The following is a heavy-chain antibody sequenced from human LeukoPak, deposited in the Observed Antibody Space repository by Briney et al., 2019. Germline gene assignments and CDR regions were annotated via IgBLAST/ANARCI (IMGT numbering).Heavy chain of an antibody. J-gene: IGHJ4*02. V-gene: IGHV1-46*01. CDR2: INPSGGST. CDR3: ARASANPQFHTGGED. CDR1: GYTFTSYY. D-gene: IGHD3-16*01. Sequence: ASVKVSCKASGYTFTSYYMHWVRQAPGQGLEWMGIINPSGGSTSYAQKFQGRVTMTRDTSTSTVYMELSSLRSEDTAVYYCARASANPQFHTGGEDWGQGTLVTVSS.